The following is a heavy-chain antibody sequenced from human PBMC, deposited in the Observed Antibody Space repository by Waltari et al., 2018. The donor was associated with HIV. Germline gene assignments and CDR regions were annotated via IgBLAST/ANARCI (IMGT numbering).Heavy chain of an antibody. D-gene: IGHD2-8*01. Sequence: QVQLVESGGGVVQPGRSLRLSCAASGITFSSYAMHWVRQAPGKGLKWVAVISYNGSNKYYADSGKGRFTISRDNSKNTLYVQMNSLRAEDTAVYYCAREFVLGDYSYYYGMDVWGQGTTVTVSS. CDR1: GITFSSYA. J-gene: IGHJ6*02. CDR2: ISYNGSNK. V-gene: IGHV3-30*01. CDR3: AREFVLGDYSYYYGMDV.